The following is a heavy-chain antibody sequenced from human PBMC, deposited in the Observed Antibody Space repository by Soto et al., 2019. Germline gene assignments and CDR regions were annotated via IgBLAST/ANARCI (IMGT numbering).Heavy chain of an antibody. CDR2: IKPDESEK. J-gene: IGHJ5*02. V-gene: IGHV3-7*01. CDR1: GFTFSDSW. D-gene: IGHD4-4*01. CDR3: VRGGSKYAS. Sequence: EVQLVESGGGLVQPGGSLRLSCTASGFTFSDSWMTWVRQAPGKGLEWVARIKPDESEKKYADSVKGRFSISRDNAKNSMYLQMDSLRGEDTAVYYCVRGGSKYASWGQGTLVNVSS.